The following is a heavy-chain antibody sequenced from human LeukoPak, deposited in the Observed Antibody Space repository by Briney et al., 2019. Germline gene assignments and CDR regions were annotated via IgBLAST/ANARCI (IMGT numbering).Heavy chain of an antibody. V-gene: IGHV1-69*04. CDR2: IIPILGIA. CDR3: GGDYVKRYYYYGMDV. J-gene: IGHJ6*02. Sequence: ASVKVSCKASGGTFSSYAISWVRQAPGQGLEWMGRIIPILGIANYAQKFQGRVTITADKSTSTAYMELSSLRSEDTAVYYCGGDYVKRYYYYGMDVWGQGTTVTVSS. CDR1: GGTFSSYA. D-gene: IGHD3-16*01.